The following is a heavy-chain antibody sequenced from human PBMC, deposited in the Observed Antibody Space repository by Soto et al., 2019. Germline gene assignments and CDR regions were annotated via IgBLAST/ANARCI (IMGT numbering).Heavy chain of an antibody. CDR1: GGTFSSYA. J-gene: IGHJ4*02. D-gene: IGHD3-10*01. Sequence: QVQLVQSGAEVKKPGSSVKVSCKAYGGTFSSYAISWVRQAPGQGLEWMGGIIPIFGTANYAQKFQGRVTITADESTSTAYMELSSLRSEDTAVYYCARGVLWFGEYYFDYWGQGTLVTVSS. V-gene: IGHV1-69*19. CDR3: ARGVLWFGEYYFDY. CDR2: IIPIFGTA.